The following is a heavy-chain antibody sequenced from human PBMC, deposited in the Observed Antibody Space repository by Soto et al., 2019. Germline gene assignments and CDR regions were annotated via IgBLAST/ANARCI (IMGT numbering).Heavy chain of an antibody. D-gene: IGHD4-17*01. J-gene: IGHJ4*02. Sequence: PSETLSLTCTVSGGSIRDYFWTWIRQPPGTGLEWIGYICYSGRTNYNPSLKSRASISVATSKNHFSLQLRSVTAADTAVYYCARVGGDDFGDSGGFDYWGQGTLVTVSS. CDR2: ICYSGRT. CDR3: ARVGGDDFGDSGGFDY. V-gene: IGHV4-59*01. CDR1: GGSIRDYF.